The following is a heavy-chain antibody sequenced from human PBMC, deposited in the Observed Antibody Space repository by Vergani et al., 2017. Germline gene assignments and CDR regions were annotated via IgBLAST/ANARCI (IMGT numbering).Heavy chain of an antibody. J-gene: IGHJ3*02. V-gene: IGHV3-30*04. CDR2: ISYDGSNK. CDR3: AKDTHGAFDI. Sequence: QVQLVESGGGVVQPGRSLRLSCAASGFTFSSYAMHWVRQAPGKGLEWVAVISYDGSNKYYADSAKGRFTISRDNSKNTLYLQMNSLRAEDTAVYYCAKDTHGAFDIWGQGTMVTVSS. CDR1: GFTFSSYA.